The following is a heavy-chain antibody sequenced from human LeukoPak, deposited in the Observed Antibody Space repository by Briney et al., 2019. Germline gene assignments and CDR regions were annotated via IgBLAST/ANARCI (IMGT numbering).Heavy chain of an antibody. CDR2: IYHSGST. Sequence: KPSETLSLTCAVSGGSISSGGYSWSWIRQPPGKGLEWIGYIYHSGSTYYNPSLKSRVTISVDTSKNQFSLKLSSVTAADTAVYYCARVYSSGWHHYYYYGMDVWGQGTTVTVSS. CDR3: ARVYSSGWHHYYYYGMDV. CDR1: GGSISSGGYS. D-gene: IGHD6-19*01. V-gene: IGHV4-30-2*02. J-gene: IGHJ6*02.